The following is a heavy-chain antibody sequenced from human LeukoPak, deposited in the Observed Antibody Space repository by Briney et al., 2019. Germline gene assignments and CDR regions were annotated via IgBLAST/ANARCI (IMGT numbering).Heavy chain of an antibody. Sequence: GGSLRLSCAASGFTFSDYFMSWIRQAPGKGLEWVSYISSSGTTIYYADSVKGRFTISRDNAKNSLYLQMNSLRAEDTAVYYCAREFDYGDFDYWGQGTLVTVSS. V-gene: IGHV3-11*04. D-gene: IGHD4-17*01. CDR3: AREFDYGDFDY. J-gene: IGHJ4*02. CDR1: GFTFSDYF. CDR2: ISSSGTTI.